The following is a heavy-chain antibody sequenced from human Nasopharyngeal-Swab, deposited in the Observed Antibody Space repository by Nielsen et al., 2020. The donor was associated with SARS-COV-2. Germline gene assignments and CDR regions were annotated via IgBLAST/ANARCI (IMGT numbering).Heavy chain of an antibody. V-gene: IGHV1-69*01. CDR2: IIPIFGTA. Sequence: WVRQAPGQGLEWMGGIIPIFGTANYAQKFQGRVTITADESTSTAYTELSSLRSEDTAVYYCARGSTVSHAYYYYGMDVWGQGTTVTVSS. CDR3: ARGSTVSHAYYYYGMDV. J-gene: IGHJ6*02. D-gene: IGHD4-17*01.